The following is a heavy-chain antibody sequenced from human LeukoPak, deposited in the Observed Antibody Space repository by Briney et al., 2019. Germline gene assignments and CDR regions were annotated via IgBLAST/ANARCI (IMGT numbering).Heavy chain of an antibody. CDR2: ISWNSGSI. CDR3: AKDTSIAVAGIFGAFDI. Sequence: PGGSLRLSCAASGFTFDDYAMHWVRQAPGKGLEWVSGISWNSGSIGCADSVKGRFTISRDNAKNSLYLQMNSLRAEDTALYYCAKDTSIAVAGIFGAFDIWGQGTMVTVSS. V-gene: IGHV3-9*01. J-gene: IGHJ3*02. CDR1: GFTFDDYA. D-gene: IGHD6-19*01.